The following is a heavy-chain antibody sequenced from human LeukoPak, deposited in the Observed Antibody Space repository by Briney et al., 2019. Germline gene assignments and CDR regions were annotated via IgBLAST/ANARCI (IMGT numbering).Heavy chain of an antibody. Sequence: PSETLSLTCAVYGGSFTRYYWGWFRQPPGKGLEWIGYIHHSGSTEKNPSLSSRLTIAIDMSKHQISLSLSSATAADTAVYYCAREGYDSSGYYLDYWGQGTLVTVSS. J-gene: IGHJ4*02. CDR2: IHHSGST. CDR3: AREGYDSSGYYLDY. V-gene: IGHV4-59*01. D-gene: IGHD3-22*01. CDR1: GGSFTRYY.